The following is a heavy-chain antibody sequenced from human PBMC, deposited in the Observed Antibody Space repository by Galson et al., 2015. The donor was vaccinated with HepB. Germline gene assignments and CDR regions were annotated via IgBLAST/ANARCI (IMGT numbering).Heavy chain of an antibody. Sequence: SVKVSCKASGGTFSSYAISWVRQAPGQGLEWMGGIIPIFGTANYAQKFQGRVTITADESTSTAYMELSSLRSEDTAVYYCARGPRRIAAAVYYYYYYMDVWGKGTTVTVSS. CDR2: IIPIFGTA. J-gene: IGHJ6*03. CDR1: GGTFSSYA. D-gene: IGHD6-13*01. CDR3: ARGPRRIAAAVYYYYYYMDV. V-gene: IGHV1-69*13.